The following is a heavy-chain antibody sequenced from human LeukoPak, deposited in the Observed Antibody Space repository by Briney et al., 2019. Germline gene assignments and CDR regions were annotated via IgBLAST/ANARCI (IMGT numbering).Heavy chain of an antibody. J-gene: IGHJ4*02. CDR2: IYTSGST. V-gene: IGHV4-4*07. D-gene: IGHD3-22*01. CDR3: ARRDYDSSGYPYFDY. CDR1: GGSISSYY. Sequence: PSETLSLTCTVSGGSISSYYWSWLRQPAGRGLERIGRIYTSGSTNYNPSLKSRVTMSVDTSKSQFSLKLSSVTAADTAVYYCARRDYDSSGYPYFDYWGQGTLVTVSS.